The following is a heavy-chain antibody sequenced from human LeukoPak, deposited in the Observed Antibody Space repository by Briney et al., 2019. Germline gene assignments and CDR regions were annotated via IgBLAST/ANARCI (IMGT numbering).Heavy chain of an antibody. CDR1: GFTFDDYA. CDR2: ISWNSGSI. J-gene: IGHJ4*02. CDR3: AKDIHPQPRYYFDY. Sequence: SGGSLRLSCAASGFTFDDYAMRWVRQAPGKGLEWVSGISWNSGSIGYADSVKGRFTISRDNAKNSLYLQMNSLRAEDTALYYCAKDIHPQPRYYFDYWGQGTLVTVSS. D-gene: IGHD6-13*01. V-gene: IGHV3-9*01.